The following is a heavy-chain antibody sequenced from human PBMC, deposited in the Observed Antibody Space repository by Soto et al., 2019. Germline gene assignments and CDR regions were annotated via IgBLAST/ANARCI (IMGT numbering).Heavy chain of an antibody. V-gene: IGHV4-39*01. CDR3: ARHSIEVVWRGFDF. D-gene: IGHD2-21*01. Sequence: SETLSLTCTVSTDSSSFTNSYWGWIRQPPGKGLQWIGSSSYNGGTFYNPSLKGRVVISFDTSKKQSSLQVTPVTAADTAVYFCARHSIEVVWRGFDFWGQGSPVTVSS. CDR1: TDSSSFTNSY. CDR2: SSYNGGT. J-gene: IGHJ4*02.